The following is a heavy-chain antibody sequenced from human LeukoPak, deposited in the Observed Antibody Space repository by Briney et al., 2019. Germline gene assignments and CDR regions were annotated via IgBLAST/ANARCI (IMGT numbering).Heavy chain of an antibody. D-gene: IGHD1-26*01. V-gene: IGHV3-64*01. J-gene: IGHJ4*02. CDR3: ARGRYSGSYYYAYFDY. Sequence: GGSLRLSCAASGFTFSSYAMSWVRQAPGKGLEYVSAISSNGGSTYYANSVKGRFTISRDNSKNTLYLQMGSLRAEDMAVYYCARGRYSGSYYYAYFDYWGQGTLVTVSS. CDR2: ISSNGGST. CDR1: GFTFSSYA.